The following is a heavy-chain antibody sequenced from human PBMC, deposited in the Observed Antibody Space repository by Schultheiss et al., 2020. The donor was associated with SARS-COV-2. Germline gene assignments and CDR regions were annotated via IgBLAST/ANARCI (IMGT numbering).Heavy chain of an antibody. Sequence: GGSLRLSCAASGFTFDDYAMHWVRQAPGKGLEWVSGISWNSGSIGYADSVKGRFTISRDNAKNTLYLQMNSLRAEDTAVYYCARATVVPAAMGYYYYMDVWGKGTTVTVSS. CDR2: ISWNSGSI. V-gene: IGHV3-9*01. D-gene: IGHD2-2*01. CDR3: ARATVVPAAMGYYYYMDV. J-gene: IGHJ6*03. CDR1: GFTFDDYA.